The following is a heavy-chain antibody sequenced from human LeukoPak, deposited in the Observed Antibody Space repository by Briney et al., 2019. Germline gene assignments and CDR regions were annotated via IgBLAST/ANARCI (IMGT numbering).Heavy chain of an antibody. V-gene: IGHV3-21*04. D-gene: IGHD3-10*01. Sequence: PGGSLRLSCAASGFSFSDYNMNWVRQAPGKALEWVSSITSTGTYIFYGDSVKGRFTISRDNARNSLYLQMNGLRPEDTAVYYCARGQPNRLLWVGESLSNISPFDYWGQGTLVTVSS. J-gene: IGHJ4*02. CDR2: ITSTGTYI. CDR3: ARGQPNRLLWVGESLSNISPFDY. CDR1: GFSFSDYN.